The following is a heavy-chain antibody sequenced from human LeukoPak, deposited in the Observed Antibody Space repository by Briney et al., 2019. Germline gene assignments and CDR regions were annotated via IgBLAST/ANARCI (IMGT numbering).Heavy chain of an antibody. Sequence: PGGSLGLSCAASGLTFSSYSMNWVRQAPGKGLEWVSYITSSGDTTYYADSVKGRFTISRDNAKNSLYLQMNSLKDEDTAVYYCASDKDYALDYWDQGTLVTVSS. D-gene: IGHD3-16*01. CDR2: ITSSGDTT. CDR3: ASDKDYALDY. V-gene: IGHV3-48*02. CDR1: GLTFSSYS. J-gene: IGHJ4*02.